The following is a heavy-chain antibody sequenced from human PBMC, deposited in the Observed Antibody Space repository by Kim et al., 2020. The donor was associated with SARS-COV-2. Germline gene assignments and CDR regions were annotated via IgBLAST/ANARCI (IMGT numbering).Heavy chain of an antibody. CDR2: IYYSGST. J-gene: IGHJ6*02. D-gene: IGHD3-22*01. V-gene: IGHV4-61*01. CDR3: ARDPTYYYDSSGEGGGLDV. CDR1: GGSVSSGSYY. Sequence: SETLSLTCTVSGGSVSSGSYYWSWIRQPPGKGLEWIGYIYYSGSTNYNPSLKSRVTISVDTSKNQFSLKLSSVTAADTAVYYCARDPTYYYDSSGEGGGLDVWGQGTTVTVSS.